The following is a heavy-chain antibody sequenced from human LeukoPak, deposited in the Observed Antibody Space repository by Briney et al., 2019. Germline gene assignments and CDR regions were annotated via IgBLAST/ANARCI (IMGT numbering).Heavy chain of an antibody. CDR1: GGSISSGGYY. Sequence: PSETLSLTCTVSGGSISSGGYYWSWIRQHPGKGLEWIGYIYYSGSTYYNPSLKSRVTISVDTSKNQFSLKLSSVTAADTAVYYCTRVGATYDAFDIWGQGTMVTVSS. CDR2: IYYSGST. D-gene: IGHD1-26*01. J-gene: IGHJ3*02. V-gene: IGHV4-61*08. CDR3: TRVGATYDAFDI.